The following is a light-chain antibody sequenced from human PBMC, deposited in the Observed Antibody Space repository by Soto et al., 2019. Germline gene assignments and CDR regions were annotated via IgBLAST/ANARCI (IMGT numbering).Light chain of an antibody. CDR2: GAS. CDR3: QQYNNWPPLT. CDR1: QSVSSN. Sequence: EIVMTQSPATLSVSRGERATLSCRASQSVSSNLAWYQQKPGQAPRLLIYGASTRATGIPARFRGSGSGTEFTLTISSLQSEDFAVYYCQQYNNWPPLTFGGGTKVEIK. V-gene: IGKV3-15*01. J-gene: IGKJ4*01.